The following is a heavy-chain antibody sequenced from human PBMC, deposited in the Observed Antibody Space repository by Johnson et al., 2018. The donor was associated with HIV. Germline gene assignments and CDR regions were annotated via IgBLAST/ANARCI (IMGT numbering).Heavy chain of an antibody. D-gene: IGHD1-14*01. CDR2: MSYDGSDK. Sequence: QVQLVESGGGVVQPGRSLRLSCAVSGFTLSSYVMHWVRQAPGKGLEWVAVMSYDGSDKYYADSVKGRFTISRDNSKNTLYLQMNSLRAEDTAVYYCAKGEDGSHDAFDIWGQGTMVTVSS. V-gene: IGHV3-30*04. CDR3: AKGEDGSHDAFDI. J-gene: IGHJ3*02. CDR1: GFTLSSYV.